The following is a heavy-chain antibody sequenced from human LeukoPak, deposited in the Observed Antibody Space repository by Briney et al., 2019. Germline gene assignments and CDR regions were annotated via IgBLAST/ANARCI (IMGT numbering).Heavy chain of an antibody. CDR2: ISGSGGST. CDR1: GFTFSSYG. CDR3: AKYYGGNSVLDY. J-gene: IGHJ4*02. D-gene: IGHD4-23*01. Sequence: GGSLRLSCAASGFTFSSYGMSWVRQAPGKGLEWVSAISGSGGSTYYADSVKGRFTISRDNSKNTLYLQMNSLRAEDTAVYYCAKYYGGNSVLDYWGQGTLVTVSS. V-gene: IGHV3-23*01.